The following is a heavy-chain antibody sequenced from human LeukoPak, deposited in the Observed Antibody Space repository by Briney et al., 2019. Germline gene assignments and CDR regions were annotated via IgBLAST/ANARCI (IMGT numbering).Heavy chain of an antibody. D-gene: IGHD5-18*01. CDR1: EFIVSSNY. CDR3: AAPGGYSYEGCFDY. CDR2: IYSGGST. Sequence: PGGSLRLSCAASEFIVSSNYMIWVRQAPGKGLEWVSVIYSGGSTYYADSVKDRFTISRDNSKNTLYLQMNSLRAEDTAVYYCAAPGGYSYEGCFDYWGQGTLVTVSS. J-gene: IGHJ4*02. V-gene: IGHV3-66*01.